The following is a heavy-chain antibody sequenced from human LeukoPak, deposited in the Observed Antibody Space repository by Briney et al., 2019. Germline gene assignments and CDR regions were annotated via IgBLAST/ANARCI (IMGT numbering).Heavy chain of an antibody. J-gene: IGHJ4*02. CDR2: IIPIFGTA. CDR3: ARDPIRLGELSPYFDY. CDR1: GGTFSSYA. V-gene: IGHV1-69*05. Sequence: GASVKVSCKASGGTFSSYAISWVRQAPGQGLEWMGRIIPIFGTANYAQKFQGRVTITTDESTSTAYMELSSLRSEDTAVYYCARDPIRLGELSPYFDYWGQGTLVTVSS. D-gene: IGHD3-16*02.